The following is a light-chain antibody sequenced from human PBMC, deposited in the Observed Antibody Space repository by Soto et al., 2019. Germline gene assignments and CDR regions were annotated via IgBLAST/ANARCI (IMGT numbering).Light chain of an antibody. CDR1: QSVLYSSNNKNY. CDR2: WAS. Sequence: DIVMTQSPESLAVSLGERATINCKSSQSVLYSSNNKNYLAWYQQKPGQPPKLLIYWASTRESGVPDRFSGSGSGTDFTLTISSLQAEDVAVYYCQQYYRSPRTFGQGTKLEIK. V-gene: IGKV4-1*01. J-gene: IGKJ2*01. CDR3: QQYYRSPRT.